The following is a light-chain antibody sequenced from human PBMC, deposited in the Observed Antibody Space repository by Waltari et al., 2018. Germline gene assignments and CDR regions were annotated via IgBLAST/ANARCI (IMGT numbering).Light chain of an antibody. CDR2: SNI. Sequence: QSGLPQPPSASATPGQRVTLSCTGSSSNIGGNSVSWYQQVPGTAPKLLMYSNIRRPSGVPDRFPGSTSGTSASLAISGLQSDDAADYYCATWDDSLNVPVFGGGTRVTVL. CDR3: ATWDDSLNVPV. CDR1: SSNIGGNS. J-gene: IGLJ3*02. V-gene: IGLV1-44*01.